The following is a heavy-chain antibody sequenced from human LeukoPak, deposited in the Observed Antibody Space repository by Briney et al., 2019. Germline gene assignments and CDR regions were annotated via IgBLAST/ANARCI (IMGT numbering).Heavy chain of an antibody. V-gene: IGHV1-24*01. Sequence: GASVKVSCKVSGYTLTELSMHWVRQAPGKGLEWTGGFDPEDGETIYAQKFQGRVTMTEDTSTDTAYMELSSLRSEDTAVYYCATGPVLLWFGELHYFDYWGQGTLVTVSS. J-gene: IGHJ4*02. CDR1: GYTLTELS. D-gene: IGHD3-10*01. CDR3: ATGPVLLWFGELHYFDY. CDR2: FDPEDGET.